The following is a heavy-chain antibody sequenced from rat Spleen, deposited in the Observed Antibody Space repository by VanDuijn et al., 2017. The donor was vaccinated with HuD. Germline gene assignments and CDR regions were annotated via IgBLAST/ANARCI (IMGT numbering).Heavy chain of an antibody. D-gene: IGHD1-9*01. CDR3: ARLGHTMGINYFNY. Sequence: EVQLVESGGGLVQPGRSLKLSCAASGFTFSDYNMAWVRQAPKKGLEWVATISYDGSNTYYRDSVKGRFTISRDNAKSTLYLQMDSLRSEDKATYYWARLGHTMGINYFNYWGQGVMVTVSS. CDR2: ISYDGSNT. V-gene: IGHV5-7*01. CDR1: GFTFSDYN. J-gene: IGHJ2*01.